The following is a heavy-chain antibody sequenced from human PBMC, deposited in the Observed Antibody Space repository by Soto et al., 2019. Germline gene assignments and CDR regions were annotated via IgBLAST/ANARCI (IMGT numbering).Heavy chain of an antibody. V-gene: IGHV3-30*18. D-gene: IGHD3-10*01. CDR2: ISYDGSNK. CDR3: AKDGKVSGSGTYHIDY. J-gene: IGHJ4*02. CDR1: GFIFSTYG. Sequence: QVKLVECGGGVVQPGRSLRLSCAASGFIFSTYGMHWVRQAPGKGLEWVAVISYDGSNKYYADSVKGRFTISRDKSQNTVYLQMNSLRGEDTAVYYCAKDGKVSGSGTYHIDYWGQGTLVTVSS.